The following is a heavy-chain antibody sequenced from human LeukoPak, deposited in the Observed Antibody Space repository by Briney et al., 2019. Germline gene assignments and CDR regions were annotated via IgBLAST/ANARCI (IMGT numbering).Heavy chain of an antibody. CDR3: ATGAVAGGPGYFDY. CDR1: GYTLTELS. Sequence: ASVEVSCKVSGYTLTELSMHWVRHAPGKGLEWMGGFDPEDGETIYAQKFQGRVTMTEDTSTDTAYMELSSLRSEDTAVYYCATGAVAGGPGYFDYWGQGTLVTVSS. D-gene: IGHD6-19*01. J-gene: IGHJ4*02. V-gene: IGHV1-24*01. CDR2: FDPEDGET.